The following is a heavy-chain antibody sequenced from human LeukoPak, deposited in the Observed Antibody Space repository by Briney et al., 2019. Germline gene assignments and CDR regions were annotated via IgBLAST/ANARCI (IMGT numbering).Heavy chain of an antibody. CDR1: GYTFTSYG. D-gene: IGHD6-19*01. CDR2: INPNSGGT. CDR3: ARVQWLAREKEDNWFDP. J-gene: IGHJ5*02. V-gene: IGHV1-2*02. Sequence: GASVKVSCKASGYTFTSYGISWVRQAPGQGLEWMGWINPNSGGTNYAQKFQGRVTMTRDTSISTAYMELSRLRSDDTAVYYCARVQWLAREKEDNWFDPWGQGTLVTVSS.